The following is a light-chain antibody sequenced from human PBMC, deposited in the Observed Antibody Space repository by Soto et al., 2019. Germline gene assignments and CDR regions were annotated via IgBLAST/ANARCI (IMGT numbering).Light chain of an antibody. Sequence: QSMLTQPASVSGSPGQSFTISCTGTSIDVGAYHSVSWYQQHPGKAPKLIIFDVSNRPSGVSDRFSGSKSGNTASLTISGLQAEDEADYYCSSFTDTGTVMFGGGTKLTVL. J-gene: IGLJ3*02. V-gene: IGLV2-14*03. CDR3: SSFTDTGTVM. CDR1: SIDVGAYHS. CDR2: DVS.